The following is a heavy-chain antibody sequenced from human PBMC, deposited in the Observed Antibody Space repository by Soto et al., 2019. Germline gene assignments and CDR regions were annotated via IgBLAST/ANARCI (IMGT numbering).Heavy chain of an antibody. J-gene: IGHJ6*02. CDR3: AREGCSSTSCYPPYYYYGTDV. CDR1: GGSISSYY. CDR2: IYYSGST. Sequence: SETLSLTCTVSGGSISSYYSSWIRQPPGKGLEGIGDIYYSGSTNYNPSLKSRVTISVDTSQNPFALKLSSVTAADTAVYYCAREGCSSTSCYPPYYYYGTDVWGQGTTVTVS. V-gene: IGHV4-59*01. D-gene: IGHD2-2*01.